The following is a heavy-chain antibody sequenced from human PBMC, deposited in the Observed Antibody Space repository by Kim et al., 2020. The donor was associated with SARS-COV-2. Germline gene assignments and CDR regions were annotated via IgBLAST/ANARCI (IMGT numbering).Heavy chain of an antibody. D-gene: IGHD3-10*01. Sequence: SETLSLTCTVSGGSISSGGYYWSWIRQHPGKGLEWIGYIYYSGSTYYNPSLKSRVTISVDTSKNQFSLKLSSVTAADTAVYYCARGAYGSAPTYDYWGQGTLVTVSS. CDR3: ARGAYGSAPTYDY. V-gene: IGHV4-31*03. J-gene: IGHJ4*02. CDR2: IYYSGST. CDR1: GGSISSGGYY.